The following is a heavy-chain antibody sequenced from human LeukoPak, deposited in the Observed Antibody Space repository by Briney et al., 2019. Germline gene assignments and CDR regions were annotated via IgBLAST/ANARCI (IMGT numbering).Heavy chain of an antibody. CDR1: GFTFSSYS. D-gene: IGHD6-13*01. J-gene: IGHJ6*03. V-gene: IGHV3-48*04. Sequence: GGSLRLSCAASGFTFSSYSMNWVRQAPGKGLGGVSYISSSSSTIYYADSVKGRFTISRDNAKNSLYLQMNSLRAEDTAVNYCAREGYSSSWYVGYYYYMDVWGKGTTVTVSS. CDR3: AREGYSSSWYVGYYYYMDV. CDR2: ISSSSSTI.